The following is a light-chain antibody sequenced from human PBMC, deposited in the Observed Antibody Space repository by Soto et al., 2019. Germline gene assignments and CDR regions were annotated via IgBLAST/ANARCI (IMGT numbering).Light chain of an antibody. J-gene: IGLJ3*02. CDR1: SSNIGNNA. V-gene: IGLV1-36*01. Sequence: QPVLTQPPSVSAAPRQRVTISCSGSSSNIGNNAVNLYQQVPGKAPKLLIHFDDRVASGISDRFSGSKSGTSASLAISGLQSEDEADYYCAAWDDSLNGPVFGGGTKLTVL. CDR3: AAWDDSLNGPV. CDR2: FDD.